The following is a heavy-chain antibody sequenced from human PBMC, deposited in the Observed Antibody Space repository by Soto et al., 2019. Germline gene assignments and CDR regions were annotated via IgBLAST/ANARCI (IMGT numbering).Heavy chain of an antibody. CDR1: GFTFSSYW. Sequence: PGGSLRLSCAASGFTFSSYWMSWVRQAPGKGLEWVANIKQDGSEKYYVDSVKGRFTISRDNAMNSLYLEMNILRAEVTAVYYCARDFRQLLYWGQGTLVTVSS. CDR3: ARDFRQLLY. CDR2: IKQDGSEK. V-gene: IGHV3-7*01. D-gene: IGHD6-6*01. J-gene: IGHJ4*02.